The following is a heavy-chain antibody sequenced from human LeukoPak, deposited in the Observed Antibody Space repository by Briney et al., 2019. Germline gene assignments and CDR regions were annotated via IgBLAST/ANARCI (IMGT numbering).Heavy chain of an antibody. Sequence: ASVKVSCKASGYTFTSYYIHWVRQAPGHGLEWMGMINPSGGSTSYAQKFQGRVIVTRDTSTSTVHMELSSLRSEDTAIYYCAREPHCSGGSCYFDYWGQGTLVTVSS. J-gene: IGHJ4*02. CDR3: AREPHCSGGSCYFDY. V-gene: IGHV1-46*01. D-gene: IGHD2-15*01. CDR1: GYTFTSYY. CDR2: INPSGGST.